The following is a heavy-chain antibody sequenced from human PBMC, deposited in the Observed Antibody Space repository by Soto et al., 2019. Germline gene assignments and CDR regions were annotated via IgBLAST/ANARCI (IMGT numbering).Heavy chain of an antibody. CDR2: ISHDGSNK. V-gene: IGHV3-30-3*01. Sequence: QVRLVESGGGVVQPGRSLRLSCTASGFSFSSYAMYWFRQPPGKGLEWVAVISHDGSNKHYADSVKGRVTVSRDNSNHSLDLPLNSLRGEDTAMYYCARDMYSSDYFVKWFEPWGQGPLVTVSS. J-gene: IGHJ5*02. D-gene: IGHD6-19*01. CDR1: GFSFSSYA. CDR3: ARDMYSSDYFVKWFEP.